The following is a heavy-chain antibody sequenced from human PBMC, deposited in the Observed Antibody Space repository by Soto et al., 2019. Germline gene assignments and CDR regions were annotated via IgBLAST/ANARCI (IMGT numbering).Heavy chain of an antibody. V-gene: IGHV1-2*02. CDR1: GYTFTDYF. Sequence: ASVKFSCKASGYTFTDYFIHWVRQAPGQGFEWMGWINPKSRGTTYAQKFQGRVTMTRDTSNSTAYMELRGLRSDDTAIYYCARVTLKAGNWFDPWGQGTLVTVS. CDR3: ARVTLKAGNWFDP. CDR2: INPKSRGT. J-gene: IGHJ5*02.